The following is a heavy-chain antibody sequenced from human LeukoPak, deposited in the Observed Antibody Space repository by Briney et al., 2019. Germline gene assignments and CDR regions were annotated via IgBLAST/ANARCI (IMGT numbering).Heavy chain of an antibody. D-gene: IGHD5-18*01. V-gene: IGHV3-7*04. Sequence: GGSLRLSCAAPGFTFSTYWMSWVRQAPGKGLEWVAHIKEDGREKNYADSVKGRFTISRDNAKNSLYLQMNSLRAEDTAVYYCARGYTCGYWGQGTLVIVSS. J-gene: IGHJ4*02. CDR3: ARGYTCGY. CDR1: GFTFSTYW. CDR2: IKEDGREK.